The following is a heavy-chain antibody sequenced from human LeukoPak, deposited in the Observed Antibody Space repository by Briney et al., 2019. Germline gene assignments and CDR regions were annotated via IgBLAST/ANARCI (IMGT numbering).Heavy chain of an antibody. CDR1: GESDLTHRAH. Sequence: SRTLPHTCLCTGESDLTHRAHYHCTRHSPSRGLEWLGSTYYRSQSYNDYAVSLKSRITINADTSKNQFFLQLSSVTPEDTAIYYCAREGNSGQERPFDHWGQGTLVTVSS. CDR2: TYYRSQSYN. J-gene: IGHJ4*02. CDR3: AREGNSGQERPFDH. D-gene: IGHD2/OR15-2a*01. V-gene: IGHV6-1*01.